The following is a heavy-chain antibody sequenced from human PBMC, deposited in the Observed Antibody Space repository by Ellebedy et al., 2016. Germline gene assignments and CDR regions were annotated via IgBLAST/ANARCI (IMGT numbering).Heavy chain of an antibody. CDR2: ISSDGSIT. CDR1: GFTFSSRW. Sequence: GESLKISXVGSGFTFSSRWMHWVRQAPGKGLVWVSRISSDGSITNYADSVKGRFTISRDNSKNTLYLQMHSLRAEDTAVYYCAMLERHFEQQLGSRGYYYYHIDVWGKGTTVTVSS. V-gene: IGHV3-74*01. J-gene: IGHJ6*03. D-gene: IGHD6-13*01. CDR3: AMLERHFEQQLGSRGYYYYHIDV.